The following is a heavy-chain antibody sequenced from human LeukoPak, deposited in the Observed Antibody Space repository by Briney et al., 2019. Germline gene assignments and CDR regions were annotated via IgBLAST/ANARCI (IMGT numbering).Heavy chain of an antibody. V-gene: IGHV1-18*01. CDR1: GGTFSSYA. D-gene: IGHD3-22*01. Sequence: ASVKVSCKASGGTFSSYAISWVRQAPGQGLEWMGWISAYNGNTNYAQKLQGRVTMTTDTSTSTAYMELRSLRSDDTAVYYCAREKRKYYYDSSGYVDYWGQGTLVTVSS. CDR3: AREKRKYYYDSSGYVDY. CDR2: ISAYNGNT. J-gene: IGHJ4*02.